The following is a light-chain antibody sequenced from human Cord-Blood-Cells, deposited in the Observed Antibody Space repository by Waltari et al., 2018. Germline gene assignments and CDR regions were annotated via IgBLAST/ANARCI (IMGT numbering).Light chain of an antibody. J-gene: IGKJ5*01. CDR3: QQYNNWPVT. CDR1: QRVSSN. V-gene: IGKV3-15*01. Sequence: ELVMTRSAGTVSVFPGERATLSCRAGQRVSSNLAWYQQKPGQAPRLLIYGASTRTTCIPARFSGRGSGTELTLTTGIRQSKDFAVYTGQQYNNWPVTFGQGTRLEIK. CDR2: GAS.